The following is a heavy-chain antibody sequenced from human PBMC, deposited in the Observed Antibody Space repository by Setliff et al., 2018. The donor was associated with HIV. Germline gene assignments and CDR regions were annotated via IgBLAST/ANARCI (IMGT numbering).Heavy chain of an antibody. CDR2: ISTTGLT. CDR1: GGSMNNDR. CDR3: AREFYHYDSSDYYSDYYYYYMDV. Sequence: SETLSLTCTVSGGSMNNDRLSWIRQPAGKGLEWIGRISTTGLTTYNPSLKSRVTMSVDTSKNQISLKLSSVTAADTAVFYCAREFYHYDSSDYYSDYYYYYMDVWGKGTTVTVSS. V-gene: IGHV4-4*07. D-gene: IGHD3-22*01. J-gene: IGHJ6*03.